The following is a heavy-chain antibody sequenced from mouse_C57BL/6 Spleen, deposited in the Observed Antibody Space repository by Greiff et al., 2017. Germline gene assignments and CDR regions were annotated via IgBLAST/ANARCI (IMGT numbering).Heavy chain of an antibody. J-gene: IGHJ4*01. Sequence: VQLQQSGPELVKPGASVQISCKASGYAFSSSWMNWVKQRPGKGLEWIGRIYPGDGDTNYNGKFKGKATLTADKSSSTAYMQLSSLTSEDSAVYFCARSDLNAMDYWGQGTSVTVSS. CDR3: ARSDLNAMDY. CDR1: GYAFSSSW. CDR2: IYPGDGDT. V-gene: IGHV1-82*01.